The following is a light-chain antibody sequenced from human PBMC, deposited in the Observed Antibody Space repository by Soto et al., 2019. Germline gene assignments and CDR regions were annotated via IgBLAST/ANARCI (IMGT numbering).Light chain of an antibody. V-gene: IGKV2-28*01. CDR2: SGF. CDR1: QSLLNRNGHNC. CDR3: MQALQTPLT. J-gene: IGKJ4*01. Sequence: DIVMTQSPLSLPVTPGEPASISCRSSQSLLNRNGHNCLDWYLQKPGQSRQLLIYSGFYRASGVPDRFSGSGSGTDFTLKISRVEAEDAGVYYCMQALQTPLTFGGGTKVEI.